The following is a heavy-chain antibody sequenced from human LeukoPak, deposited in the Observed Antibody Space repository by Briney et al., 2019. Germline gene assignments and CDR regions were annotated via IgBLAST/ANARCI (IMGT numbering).Heavy chain of an antibody. J-gene: IGHJ5*02. CDR2: ISSSSSYI. CDR1: GFTFSSYS. CDR3: ARDFYFWSGYSVSTWFDP. D-gene: IGHD3-3*01. Sequence: SGGSLRLSCAASGFTFSSYSMNWVRQAPGKGLEWVSSISSSSSYIYYADSVKGRFTISRDNAKNSLYLQMNSLRAEDTAVYYCARDFYFWSGYSVSTWFDPWGQGTLVTVSS. V-gene: IGHV3-21*01.